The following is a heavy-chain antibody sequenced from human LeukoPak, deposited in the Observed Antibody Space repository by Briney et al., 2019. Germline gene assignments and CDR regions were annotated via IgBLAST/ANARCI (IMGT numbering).Heavy chain of an antibody. CDR3: AIVGATRDDAFDI. CDR2: ISSSSSTI. CDR1: GFTFSSYS. Sequence: PGGSLRLSCAASGFTFSSYSMIWVRQAPGKGLEWVSYISSSSSTIYYADSVKGRFTISRDNAKNSLYLQMNSLRAEDTAVYYCAIVGATRDDAFDIWGQGTMVTVSS. J-gene: IGHJ3*02. D-gene: IGHD1-26*01. V-gene: IGHV3-48*01.